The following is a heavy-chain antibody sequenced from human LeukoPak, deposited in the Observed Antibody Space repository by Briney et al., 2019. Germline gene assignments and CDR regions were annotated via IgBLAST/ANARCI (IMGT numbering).Heavy chain of an antibody. V-gene: IGHV3-48*01. CDR1: GFTFSSYS. CDR2: ISSSSSAN. J-gene: IGHJ4*02. D-gene: IGHD6-19*01. Sequence: GGSLRLSCAASGFTFSSYSMNWVRQAPGKGLEWVSYISSSSSANYYADSVKGRFTISRDNSKNTLYLQMNSLRAEDTAVYYCARERLGWYYFDYWGQGTLVTVSS. CDR3: ARERLGWYYFDY.